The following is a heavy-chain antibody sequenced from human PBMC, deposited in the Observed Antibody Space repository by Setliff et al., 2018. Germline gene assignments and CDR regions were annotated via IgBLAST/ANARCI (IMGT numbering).Heavy chain of an antibody. D-gene: IGHD3-10*01. CDR3: ARQSGSGSSPYFDF. CDR2: LYRTANT. J-gene: IGHJ4*02. CDR1: GASINSGHY. V-gene: IGHV4-38-2*01. Sequence: SETLSLTCAVSGASINSGHYWGWIRQSPGKGLEWIGSLYRTANTYYNPAVRSRVTISPDTSKNQFSLKLTSVTAADTAVYYCARQSGSGSSPYFDFWGQGTLVTVSS.